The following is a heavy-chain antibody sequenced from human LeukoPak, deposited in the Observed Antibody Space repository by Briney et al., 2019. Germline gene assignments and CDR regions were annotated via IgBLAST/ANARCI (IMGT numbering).Heavy chain of an antibody. Sequence: ASVKVSSKASGYTFTGYYMHWVRQAPGQGLDWMGWINPNSGGTDYAEKVQGRVTMTRDTSTSTAYMELSRLRCDDTAVYYCARDRTGEVDSWGQGTLVTVSS. CDR3: ARDRTGEVDS. CDR1: GYTFTGYY. V-gene: IGHV1-2*02. CDR2: INPNSGGT. J-gene: IGHJ4*02.